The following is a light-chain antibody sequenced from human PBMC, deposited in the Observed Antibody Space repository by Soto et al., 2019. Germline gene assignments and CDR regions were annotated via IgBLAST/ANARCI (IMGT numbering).Light chain of an antibody. CDR2: AAS. Sequence: DIQMTQSPSSLSASVGDRVTITCRASQSISSYLNWYQQKPGKAPKLLIYAASSLQSGVPSRFSGSGSGTDFTLTISSLQPEDFATYYCQQSYSTLALTFGGGTMVEIK. CDR3: QQSYSTLALT. J-gene: IGKJ4*01. V-gene: IGKV1-39*01. CDR1: QSISSY.